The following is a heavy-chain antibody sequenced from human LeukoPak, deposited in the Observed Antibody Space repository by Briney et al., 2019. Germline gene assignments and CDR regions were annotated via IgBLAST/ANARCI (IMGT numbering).Heavy chain of an antibody. CDR3: TRDPRLTDY. V-gene: IGHV3-11*04. J-gene: IGHJ4*02. CDR1: GFTFSDFY. CDR2: ISPTGSDI. Sequence: PGRSLRLSCAASGFTFSDFYMTWIRQAPGKGLECLSYISPTGSDISYADSVKGRFTISRDNAKNSLYLQMNSLRDDDTAVYYCTRDPRLTDYWGQGTLVTVSS.